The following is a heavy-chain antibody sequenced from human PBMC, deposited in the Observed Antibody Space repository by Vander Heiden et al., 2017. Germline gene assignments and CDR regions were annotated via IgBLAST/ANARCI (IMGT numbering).Heavy chain of an antibody. J-gene: IGHJ3*02. CDR1: GGTFSSYA. D-gene: IGHD3-22*01. CDR3: ARGIPHYYDRSVGAFDI. Sequence: QVQLVQSGAEVKKPGSSVKVSCKASGGTFSSYAISWWRQAPGQGLEWMGGIIPILGIANYAQNFQVRVTITADKSTSTAYMELISLRSEDTAVDYCARGIPHYYDRSVGAFDIWGQGTMVTVSS. V-gene: IGHV1-69*10. CDR2: IIPILGIA.